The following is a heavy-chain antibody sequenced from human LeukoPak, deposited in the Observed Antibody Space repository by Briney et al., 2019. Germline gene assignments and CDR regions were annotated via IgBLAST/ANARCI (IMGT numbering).Heavy chain of an antibody. CDR2: IKQDGSEK. D-gene: IGHD2-15*01. CDR3: ASGYCSSGRCYGDY. CDR1: GFTFSSYW. Sequence: GGSLPLSCAASGFTFSSYWMSCVRQAPGKGLEWVANIKQDGSEKYYVDSVKGRFTISRDNAKNSLYLQMNSLRAEDTAVYYCASGYCSSGRCYGDYWGQGTLVTVSS. V-gene: IGHV3-7*01. J-gene: IGHJ4*02.